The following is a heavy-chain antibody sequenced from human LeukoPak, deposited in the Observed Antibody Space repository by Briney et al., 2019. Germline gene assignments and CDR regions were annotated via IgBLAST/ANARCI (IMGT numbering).Heavy chain of an antibody. CDR3: ARVFLERLTSGYFDN. Sequence: GGSLRLSCAASGFTVSDYYMSWIRQAPGKGLEWVAVISYDGRQKYYGDSVKGRFTISRDNPKNTLYLQMNSLRDDDTAVYYCARVFLERLTSGYFDNWGQGTLVTVSP. V-gene: IGHV3-30-3*01. CDR2: ISYDGRQK. CDR1: GFTVSDYY. J-gene: IGHJ4*02. D-gene: IGHD3-3*01.